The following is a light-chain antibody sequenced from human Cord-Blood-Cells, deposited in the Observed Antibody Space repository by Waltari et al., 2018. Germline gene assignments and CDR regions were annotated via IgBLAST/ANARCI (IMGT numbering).Light chain of an antibody. CDR2: GAS. CDR1: QSVSSSY. Sequence: EIVMTRSPATLSLSPGERATLSCRASQSVSSSYLSWYQQKPGQAPRLLIYGASTRATGIPARFSGSGSGTDFTLTISSLQPEDFAVYYCQQDYNLITFGQGTRLEIK. V-gene: IGKV3D-7*01. CDR3: QQDYNLIT. J-gene: IGKJ5*01.